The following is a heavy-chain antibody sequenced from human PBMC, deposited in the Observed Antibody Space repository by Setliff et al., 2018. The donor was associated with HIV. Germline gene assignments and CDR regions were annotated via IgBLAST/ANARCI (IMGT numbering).Heavy chain of an antibody. CDR1: GGSIKSSSYY. V-gene: IGHV4-39*07. Sequence: SEILSLTCTVSGGSIKSSSYYWGWIRQPPGKGLEWIGSIYYSGNTYYSPSLKSRLTISVDTSKNQFSLKLRSVTAADTAVYYCVRAEYSSSSDWFAPWGQGALVTVSS. J-gene: IGHJ5*02. CDR3: VRAEYSSSSDWFAP. CDR2: IYYSGNT. D-gene: IGHD6-6*01.